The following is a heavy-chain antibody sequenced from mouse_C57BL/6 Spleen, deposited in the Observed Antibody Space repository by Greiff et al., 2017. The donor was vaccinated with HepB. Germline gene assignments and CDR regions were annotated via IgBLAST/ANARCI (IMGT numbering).Heavy chain of an antibody. V-gene: IGHV5-6*02. D-gene: IGHD2-5*01. Sequence: EVKLEESGGDLVKPGGSLKLSCAASGFTFSSYGMSWVRQTPDKRLEWVATISSGGSYTYYPDSVKGRFTISRDNAKNTLYLQMSSLKSEDTAMYYCARHYYSNYGDYAMDYWGQGTSVTVSS. CDR1: GFTFSSYG. CDR2: ISSGGSYT. CDR3: ARHYYSNYGDYAMDY. J-gene: IGHJ4*01.